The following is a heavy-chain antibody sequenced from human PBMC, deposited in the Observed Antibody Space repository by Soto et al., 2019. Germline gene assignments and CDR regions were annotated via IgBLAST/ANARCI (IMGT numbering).Heavy chain of an antibody. D-gene: IGHD3-22*01. CDR3: ARFYYYDSSGYQLHSRGGAFDI. V-gene: IGHV1-69*01. Sequence: QVQLVQSGAEVKKPGSTVNVSCKASGGTFSSYAISWVRQAPGQGLEWMGGIIPIFGTANYAQKFQGRVTITADESTSTAYMELSSLRSEDTAVYYCARFYYYDSSGYQLHSRGGAFDIWGQGTMVTVSS. CDR2: IIPIFGTA. J-gene: IGHJ3*02. CDR1: GGTFSSYA.